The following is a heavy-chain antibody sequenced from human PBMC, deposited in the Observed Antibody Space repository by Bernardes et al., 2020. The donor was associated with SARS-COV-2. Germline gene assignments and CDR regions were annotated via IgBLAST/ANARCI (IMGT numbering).Heavy chain of an antibody. CDR3: ARNGASGSYYDPYLDY. J-gene: IGHJ4*02. CDR2: IYRSGST. D-gene: IGHD1-26*01. CDR1: GASIGNGGHY. Sequence: SETLSLTCTVSGASIGNGGHYWNWVRQPAGNGLEWIGRIYRSGSTNYNPSLKSRVTLSVDTSKNQFSLTLSSVTAADTAVYYCARNGASGSYYDPYLDYWGQGTLVTVSS. V-gene: IGHV4-61*02.